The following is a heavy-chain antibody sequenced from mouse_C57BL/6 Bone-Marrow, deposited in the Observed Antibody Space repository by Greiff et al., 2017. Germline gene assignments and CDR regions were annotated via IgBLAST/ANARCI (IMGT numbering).Heavy chain of an antibody. D-gene: IGHD2-3*01. CDR2: IDPSDSYT. Sequence: VQLQQPGAELVRPGTSVKLSCKASGYTFTSYWMHWVKQRPGQGLEWIGVIDPSDSYTNYNQKFKGKATVTVDTSSSTAYMQLSSLTSEDSAVYYCARRDDGYLYYAMDYWGQGTSVTVSS. CDR1: GYTFTSYW. V-gene: IGHV1-59*01. CDR3: ARRDDGYLYYAMDY. J-gene: IGHJ4*01.